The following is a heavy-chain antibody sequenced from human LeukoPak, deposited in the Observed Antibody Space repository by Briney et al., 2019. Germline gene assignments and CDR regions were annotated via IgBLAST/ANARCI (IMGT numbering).Heavy chain of an antibody. Sequence: PGASLRLSCAASGFTFSSYAMSWVRQAPGKGLEWVSAISGSGGSTYNADSVKGRFTISRDNSKNTLYLQMNSLRAEDTAVYYCAKDGAPLQLIYAMDVWGQGTTVTVSS. D-gene: IGHD5-24*01. J-gene: IGHJ6*02. CDR2: ISGSGGST. V-gene: IGHV3-23*01. CDR1: GFTFSSYA. CDR3: AKDGAPLQLIYAMDV.